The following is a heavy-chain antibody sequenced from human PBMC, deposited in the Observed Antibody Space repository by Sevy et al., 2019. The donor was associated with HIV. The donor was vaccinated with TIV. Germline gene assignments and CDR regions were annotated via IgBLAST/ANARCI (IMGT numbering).Heavy chain of an antibody. Sequence: ASVKVSCKASGYTFASEGISWVRQAPGQGLEWMGWIGAYNRNRNSAQKFQTRVTLTIDRSTSTAFMELRGLRSDDTAMYYCARVPTYYYGSATYFESWGQGTLFTVSS. CDR2: IGAYNRNR. CDR3: ARVPTYYYGSATYFES. CDR1: GYTFASEG. V-gene: IGHV1-18*01. D-gene: IGHD3-10*01. J-gene: IGHJ4*02.